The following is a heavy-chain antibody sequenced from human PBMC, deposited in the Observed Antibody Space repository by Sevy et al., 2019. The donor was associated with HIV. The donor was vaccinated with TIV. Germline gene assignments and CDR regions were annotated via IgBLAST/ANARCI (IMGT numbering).Heavy chain of an antibody. Sequence: GGSLRLSCAASGFTFSDYYMSWIRQAPGKGLEWVSYISSSSSYTNYADSVKGRFTISRDNAKNSLYLQMNSLRAEETAVYYCARDPYYDFWSGYHKGSGMDVWGQGTTVTVSS. D-gene: IGHD3-3*01. CDR3: ARDPYYDFWSGYHKGSGMDV. V-gene: IGHV3-11*06. CDR2: ISSSSSYT. CDR1: GFTFSDYY. J-gene: IGHJ6*02.